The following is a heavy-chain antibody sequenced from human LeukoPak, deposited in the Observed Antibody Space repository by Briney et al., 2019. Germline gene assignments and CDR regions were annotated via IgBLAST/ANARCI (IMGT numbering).Heavy chain of an antibody. Sequence: SETLSLTCAVYGGSFSGYYWSWIRQPPGKGLEWIGEINHSGSTNYNPSLKSRVTISVDTSKNQFSLKLSSVTAADTAVYYCARMGSGGLNYFDYWGQGTLVTVSS. D-gene: IGHD3-10*01. CDR2: INHSGST. CDR3: ARMGSGGLNYFDY. V-gene: IGHV4-34*01. J-gene: IGHJ4*02. CDR1: GGSFSGYY.